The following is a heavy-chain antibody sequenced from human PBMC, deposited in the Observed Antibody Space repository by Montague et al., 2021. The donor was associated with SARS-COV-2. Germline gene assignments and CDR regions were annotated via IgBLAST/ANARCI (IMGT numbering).Heavy chain of an antibody. CDR3: ARDKAEYIVVVPAVPLAYGMDV. D-gene: IGHD2-2*01. CDR2: IYYSGNT. Sequence: SETLSLTCTVSGGSISSSSYYWGWIRQPPGKGLEWIGSIYYSGNTYYNPSLKSRVTISVDTSKNQFSLELSSVTAADTAVYYCARDKAEYIVVVPAVPLAYGMDVWGQGTTVTVSS. J-gene: IGHJ6*02. CDR1: GGSISSSSYY. V-gene: IGHV4-39*07.